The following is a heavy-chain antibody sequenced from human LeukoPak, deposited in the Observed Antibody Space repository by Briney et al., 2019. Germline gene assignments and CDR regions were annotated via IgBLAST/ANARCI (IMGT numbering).Heavy chain of an antibody. V-gene: IGHV1-69*05. CDR1: GGTFSSYA. CDR2: IIPIFGTA. D-gene: IGHD3-9*01. J-gene: IGHJ3*02. Sequence: SVKVSCKASGGTFSSYAISWVRQAPGQGLEWMGGIIPIFGTANYAQKFQGRVTITTDESTSTAYMELSSLRSEDTAVYYCASQLRYFDWFLDAFDIWGQGTMVTVSS. CDR3: ASQLRYFDWFLDAFDI.